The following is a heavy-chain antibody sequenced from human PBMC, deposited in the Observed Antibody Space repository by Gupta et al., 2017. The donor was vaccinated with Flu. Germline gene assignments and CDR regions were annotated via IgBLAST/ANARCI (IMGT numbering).Heavy chain of an antibody. J-gene: IGHJ4*02. CDR1: GLSLSSRGFA. D-gene: IGHD6-13*01. V-gene: IGHV2-5*06. CDR3: AHSGYFSGRQHLDF. CDR2: IYYDNTK. Sequence: HITLRGPGPTLIKPTQTLTLPCPVSGLSLSSRGFAVAWVRQPPGKALESFALIYYDNTKHFGPSLEGRVAVTRDTSKNEVVVTMTDMAPEDTGTYFCAHSGYFSGRQHLDFWSQGTLVIVSS.